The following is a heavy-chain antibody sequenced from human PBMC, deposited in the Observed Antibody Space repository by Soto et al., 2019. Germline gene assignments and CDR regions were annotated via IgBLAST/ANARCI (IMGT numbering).Heavy chain of an antibody. J-gene: IGHJ4*02. V-gene: IGHV3-74*01. CDR3: ARGGFRQWLLDY. D-gene: IGHD5-12*01. Sequence: EVQLVESGGGLVQPGGSLRLSCAASGFTFNSYWIHWVRQAPGKGLVWVSRINFDGTTTNYADSVKGRFTISRDNAKNTLYLQMNSLRDEDTAVYYCARGGFRQWLLDYWGQGSLVTV. CDR2: INFDGTTT. CDR1: GFTFNSYW.